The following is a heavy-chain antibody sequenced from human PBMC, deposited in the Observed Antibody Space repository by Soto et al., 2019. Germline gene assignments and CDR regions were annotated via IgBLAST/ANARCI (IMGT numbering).Heavy chain of an antibody. V-gene: IGHV3-33*01. Sequence: QVQLVESGGGVVQPGRSLRLSCATSGFSFDSYGMHWVRQAPGKGLEWVAVIWYDGSNEYYAGSVKGRFTISRDNSKNTLYLQMNSLRAEDTAIYYCVRSVTLIVADANWFDPWGQGTLVTVSS. CDR2: IWYDGSNE. CDR3: VRSVTLIVADANWFDP. J-gene: IGHJ5*02. CDR1: GFSFDSYG. D-gene: IGHD3-22*01.